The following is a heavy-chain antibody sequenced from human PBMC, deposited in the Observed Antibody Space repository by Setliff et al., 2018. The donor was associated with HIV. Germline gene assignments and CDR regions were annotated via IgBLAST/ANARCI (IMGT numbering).Heavy chain of an antibody. CDR2: IYHSGTT. Sequence: PSETLSLTCAVSGYSISSGYYWGWIRQPPGKGLEWVGSIYHSGTTYYNPSLKSRVTMSVDTSKNQFSLKLSSVTAVDTAVYYCARIRDGYNYVDYWGQGTLVTVSS. CDR1: GYSISSGYY. V-gene: IGHV4-38-2*01. D-gene: IGHD5-12*01. CDR3: ARIRDGYNYVDY. J-gene: IGHJ4*02.